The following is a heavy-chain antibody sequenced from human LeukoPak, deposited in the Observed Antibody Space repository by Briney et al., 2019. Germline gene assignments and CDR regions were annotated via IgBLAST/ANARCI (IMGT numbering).Heavy chain of an antibody. CDR1: RGSISGSIRSYY. J-gene: IGHJ4*02. Sequence: SETLSLTCTVSRGSISGSIRSYYWSWLRQPPGKGLEWTGYISSSGRVNDNPSLRRRVTISVDTSKYQFFLNLSSVSAADTAVYYCARIPLGYSGAYYFDYWGQGTLVSVSP. V-gene: IGHV4-4*09. D-gene: IGHD5-12*01. CDR3: ARIPLGYSGAYYFDY. CDR2: ISSSGRV.